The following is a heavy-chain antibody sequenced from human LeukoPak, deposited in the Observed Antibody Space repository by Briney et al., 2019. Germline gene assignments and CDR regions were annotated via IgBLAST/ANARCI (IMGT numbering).Heavy chain of an antibody. V-gene: IGHV1-18*04. CDR3: ARDGVFSGAYALGY. CDR1: GYTFTDYY. Sequence: GASVKVSCRASGYTFTDYYLHWVRQAPGQGLEWMGWISTYNGDTNSAQRLQGRVTMTTDTSTSTAYMELRSLRSDDTAVYYCARDGVFSGAYALGYWGQGTLVTVSS. J-gene: IGHJ4*02. D-gene: IGHD3-16*01. CDR2: ISTYNGDT.